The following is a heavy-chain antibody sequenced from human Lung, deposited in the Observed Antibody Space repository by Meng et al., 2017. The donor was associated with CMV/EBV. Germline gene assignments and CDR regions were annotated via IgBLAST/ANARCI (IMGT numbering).Heavy chain of an antibody. CDR3: ARDNNWGPDY. CDR2: IHPHRGDT. D-gene: IGHD7-27*01. Sequence: ASVXVSCKASGYTFTAHYFHWVRQAPGQGLEWMGWIHPHRGDTNYAQQFQGRVTLTRDTSINTGYMELTRLTSDDTAVYYCARDNNWGPDYWGQGTRVTVSS. CDR1: GYTFTAHY. V-gene: IGHV1-2*02. J-gene: IGHJ4*02.